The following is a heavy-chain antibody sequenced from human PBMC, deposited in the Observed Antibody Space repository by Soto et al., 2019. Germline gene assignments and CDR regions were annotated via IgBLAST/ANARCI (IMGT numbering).Heavy chain of an antibody. V-gene: IGHV4-31*03. Sequence: SETLSLTCTVSGGSISSGGYYWSWIRQHPGKGLEWIGYIYYSGSTYYNPSLKSRVTISVDTSKNQFSLKLSSVTAADTAVYYCARDPIRRVAATLPLYYYYYMDVWGKGTTVTVSS. CDR3: ARDPIRRVAATLPLYYYYYMDV. D-gene: IGHD2-15*01. CDR1: GGSISSGGYY. J-gene: IGHJ6*03. CDR2: IYYSGST.